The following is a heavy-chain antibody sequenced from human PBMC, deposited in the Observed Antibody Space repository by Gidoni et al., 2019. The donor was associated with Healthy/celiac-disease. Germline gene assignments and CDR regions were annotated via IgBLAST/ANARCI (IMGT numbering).Heavy chain of an antibody. D-gene: IGHD2-21*01. CDR3: ARVVRLRRTAPFDAFDI. CDR1: GFTFSSYW. CDR2: IKQDGSEK. J-gene: IGHJ3*02. Sequence: EVQLVESGGGLVQPGGSLRLSCAASGFTFSSYWMSWVRQAPGKGLEWVANIKQDGSEKYYVDSVKGRFTISRDNAKNSLYLQMNSLRAEDTAVYYCARVVRLRRTAPFDAFDIWGQGTMVTVSS. V-gene: IGHV3-7*01.